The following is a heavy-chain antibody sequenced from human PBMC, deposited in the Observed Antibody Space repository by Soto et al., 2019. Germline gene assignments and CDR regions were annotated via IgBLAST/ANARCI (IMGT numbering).Heavy chain of an antibody. CDR1: GFSFSNYD. CDR2: IGYNGDKE. J-gene: IGHJ4*02. V-gene: IGHV3-33*01. CDR3: PRSRNYHLLYGFYFDS. D-gene: IGHD2-2*02. Sequence: QVQLVESGGGVVQPGRSLRLSCAASGFSFSNYDFHWVRQAPGKGLEWVAVIGYNGDKEYYADAVKGRFTISRENSKDTRYRQMNRLRVEDTAVYYCPRSRNYHLLYGFYFDSWGQGTLVTVSS.